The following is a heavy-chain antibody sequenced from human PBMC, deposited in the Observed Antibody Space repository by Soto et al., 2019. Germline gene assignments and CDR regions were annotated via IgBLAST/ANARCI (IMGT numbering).Heavy chain of an antibody. D-gene: IGHD1-26*01. Sequence: EVQLLESGGGLVQPGGSLRLYCAASGFTFSSYAMSWVRQAPGKGLEWVSAISGSGGSTYYADSVKGRFTISRDNSKNTLYLQMNSLRAEDTAVYYCAKDLGPTRNYYYGMDVWGQGTTVTVSS. CDR1: GFTFSSYA. J-gene: IGHJ6*02. V-gene: IGHV3-23*01. CDR3: AKDLGPTRNYYYGMDV. CDR2: ISGSGGST.